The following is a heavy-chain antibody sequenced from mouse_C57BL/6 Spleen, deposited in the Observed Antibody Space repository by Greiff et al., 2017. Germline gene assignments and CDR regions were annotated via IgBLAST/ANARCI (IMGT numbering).Heavy chain of an antibody. D-gene: IGHD2-4*01. CDR1: GYAFSSSW. Sequence: LQESGPELVKPGASVKISCKASGYAFSSSWMNWVKQRPGKGLEWIGRIYPGDGDTNYNGKFKGKATLTADKSSSTAYMQLSSLTSEDSAVYFCANLYYDYDPWFAYWGQGTLVTVSA. CDR2: IYPGDGDT. V-gene: IGHV1-82*01. J-gene: IGHJ3*01. CDR3: ANLYYDYDPWFAY.